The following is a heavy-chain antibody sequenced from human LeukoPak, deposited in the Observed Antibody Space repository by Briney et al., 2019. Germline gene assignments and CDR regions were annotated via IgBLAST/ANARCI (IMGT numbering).Heavy chain of an antibody. D-gene: IGHD5-18*01. CDR1: GFTFSRYG. CDR3: AKDLSLYSFGYGDFDY. Sequence: PGGSLRLSCAASGFTFSRYGLHWVRQAPGKGLEWAAFISYDGSKRYYGDSVKGRFTISRDNSKNTLYLQMNSLRAEDTAVYYCAKDLSLYSFGYGDFDYWGQGTLVTVSS. J-gene: IGHJ4*02. CDR2: ISYDGSKR. V-gene: IGHV3-30*18.